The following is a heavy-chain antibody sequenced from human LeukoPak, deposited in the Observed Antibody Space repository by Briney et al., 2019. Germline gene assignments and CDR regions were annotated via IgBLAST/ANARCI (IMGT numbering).Heavy chain of an antibody. CDR3: ARMGPRSPITIFGVVIQGGFDY. Sequence: GASVKVSCKASGYTFTSYDINWVRQATGQGLEWMGWMNPNSGNTGYAQKFQGRVTMTRNTSISTAYMELSSLRSEDTAVYYCARMGPRSPITIFGVVIQGGFDYWGQGTLVTVS. CDR2: MNPNSGNT. V-gene: IGHV1-8*01. J-gene: IGHJ4*02. CDR1: GYTFTSYD. D-gene: IGHD3-3*01.